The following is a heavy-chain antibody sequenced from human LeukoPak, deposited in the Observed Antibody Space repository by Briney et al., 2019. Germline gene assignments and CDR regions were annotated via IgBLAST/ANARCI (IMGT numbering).Heavy chain of an antibody. D-gene: IGHD2-2*01. Sequence: PRGSLTPSCAASGFTFSSYSMNWVRQAPGKGLEWVSSISSRSSYIYYADSVKGRFTISRDNAKNSLYLQMNSLRAEDTAVYYCARGYSTNGEYYFDYWGQGTLVTVSS. CDR1: GFTFSSYS. V-gene: IGHV3-21*01. CDR2: ISSRSSYI. CDR3: ARGYSTNGEYYFDY. J-gene: IGHJ4*02.